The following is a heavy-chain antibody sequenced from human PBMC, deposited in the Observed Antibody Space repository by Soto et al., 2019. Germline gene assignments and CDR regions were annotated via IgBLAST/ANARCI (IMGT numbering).Heavy chain of an antibody. V-gene: IGHV1-2*04. CDR1: AYSFTSLY. J-gene: IGHJ3*02. Sequence: ASARVSYKASAYSFTSLYMPGVREAPGQGLEWMGWINPNSGGTNYAQKFQGWVTMTRDTSISTAYMELSRLRSDDTAVYYCAAFDCTNGVCPNDAFDIWGQGTMVTVSS. CDR3: AAFDCTNGVCPNDAFDI. D-gene: IGHD2-8*01. CDR2: INPNSGGT.